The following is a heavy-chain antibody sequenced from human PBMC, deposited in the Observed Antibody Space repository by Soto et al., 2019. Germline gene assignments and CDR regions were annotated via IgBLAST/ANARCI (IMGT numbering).Heavy chain of an antibody. D-gene: IGHD1-26*01. Sequence: GGSLRLARAASGFSFTTYVLHWVYQDPGEVLEWVAVISHDGSYRYYGDAVKGRFTISRDTSNNAVYVEMNSLRPEDTAVYYCWKGRFVIVGNTLPRDAVNIWGQGTRVTVSS. CDR1: GFSFTTYV. CDR3: WKGRFVIVGNTLPRDAVNI. CDR2: ISHDGSYR. J-gene: IGHJ3*02. V-gene: IGHV3-30*18.